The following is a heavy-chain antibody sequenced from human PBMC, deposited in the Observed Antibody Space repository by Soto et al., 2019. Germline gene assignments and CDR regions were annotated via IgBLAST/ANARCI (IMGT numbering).Heavy chain of an antibody. CDR1: GFSLSTSGVG. J-gene: IGHJ6*02. D-gene: IGHD3-10*01. CDR3: AHSEGVDYNLYGSGSYYNALLYYGMDV. Sequence: SGPTLVKPTQTLTLTCTFSGFSLSTSGVGVGWIRQPPGKALEWLALIYWNDDKRYSPSLKSRLTITKDTSKNQVVLTMTNMDPVDTATYYCAHSEGVDYNLYGSGSYYNALLYYGMDVWGQGTTVTVSS. CDR2: IYWNDDK. V-gene: IGHV2-5*01.